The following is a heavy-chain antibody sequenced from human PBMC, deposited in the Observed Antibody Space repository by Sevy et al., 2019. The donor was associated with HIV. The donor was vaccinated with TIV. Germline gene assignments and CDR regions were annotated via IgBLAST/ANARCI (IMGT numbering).Heavy chain of an antibody. J-gene: IGHJ3*02. D-gene: IGHD1-26*01. CDR1: GFTFRNYA. CDR3: AKDLAFIVGDAFDI. Sequence: GESLKISCAASGFTFRNYAMTWVRQAPGKGLQLVSAISGGDDSTYYADSVKGRFTISRDNSKNTLYLQMNSLRAEDTAVYYCAKDLAFIVGDAFDIWCQGTLVTVSS. V-gene: IGHV3-23*01. CDR2: ISGGDDST.